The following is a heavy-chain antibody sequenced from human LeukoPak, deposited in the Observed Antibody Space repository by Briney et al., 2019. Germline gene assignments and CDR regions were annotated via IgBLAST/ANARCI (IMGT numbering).Heavy chain of an antibody. Sequence: PGGSLRLSCAASGFTFTDYPMNWVRQAPGRGLEWVSNIRTTAERANYANYADAVRSRVTVSTDDAKYTLYLHMNGLRDDDTAVYYCARDQGYAFDYWGQGILLTVSS. CDR2: IRTTAERANYA. J-gene: IGHJ4*02. D-gene: IGHD2-8*01. V-gene: IGHV3-11*05. CDR3: ARDQGYAFDY. CDR1: GFTFTDYP.